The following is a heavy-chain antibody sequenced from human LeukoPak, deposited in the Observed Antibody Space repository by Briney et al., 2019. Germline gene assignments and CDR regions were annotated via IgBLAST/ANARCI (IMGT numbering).Heavy chain of an antibody. CDR1: GYTFTSYD. J-gene: IGHJ6*02. D-gene: IGHD3-10*01. Sequence: ASVKVSCKASGYTFTSYDINWVRQATGQGLEWMGWMNPNSGNTGYAQKFQGRVTMTRNTSIGTAYMELSSLRSEDTAVYYCARGRELLWFGEFYGMDVWGQGTTVTVSS. CDR2: MNPNSGNT. CDR3: ARGRELLWFGEFYGMDV. V-gene: IGHV1-8*01.